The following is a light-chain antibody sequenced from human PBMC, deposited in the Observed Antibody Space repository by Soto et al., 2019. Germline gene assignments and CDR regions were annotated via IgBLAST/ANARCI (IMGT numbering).Light chain of an antibody. Sequence: EIVMTQSPATLSVSPGERATLSCRASQSVSTNLAWYQQKPGQAPRLLIYGASTRAIGIPARFSGGGSGTDFTLTISRLEPEDFAVYYCQQYGASPFTFGGGTKVDIK. CDR3: QQYGASPFT. V-gene: IGKV3-15*01. CDR2: GAS. J-gene: IGKJ4*01. CDR1: QSVSTN.